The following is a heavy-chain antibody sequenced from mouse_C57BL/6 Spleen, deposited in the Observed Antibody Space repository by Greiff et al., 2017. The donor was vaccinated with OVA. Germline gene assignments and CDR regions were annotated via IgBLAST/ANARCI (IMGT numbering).Heavy chain of an antibody. CDR1: GFTFSNYW. V-gene: IGHV6-3*01. D-gene: IGHD1-1*01. Sequence: EVKVEESGGGLVQPGGSMKLSCVASGFTFSNYWMNWVRQSPEKGLEWVAQIRLKSDNYATHYAESVKGRFTISRDDSKSSVYLQMNNLRAEDTGIYYCTAVRYGSSYAAYWGQGTLVTVSA. CDR2: IRLKSDNYAT. CDR3: TAVRYGSSYAAY. J-gene: IGHJ3*01.